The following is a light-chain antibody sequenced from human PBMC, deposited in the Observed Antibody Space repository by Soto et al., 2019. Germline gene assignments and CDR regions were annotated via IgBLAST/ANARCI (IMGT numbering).Light chain of an antibody. CDR1: QSVSSN. V-gene: IGKV3-15*01. CDR3: QRYKNWPPIT. Sequence: EIVMTQSPATLSVSPGERATLSCRASQSVSSNLAWYQQKPGQAPRLLIYGASTRATGIPARFSGSGSGTEFALTLSSLQSEDFAVDYCQRYKNWPPITFGQGTRLEIK. CDR2: GAS. J-gene: IGKJ5*01.